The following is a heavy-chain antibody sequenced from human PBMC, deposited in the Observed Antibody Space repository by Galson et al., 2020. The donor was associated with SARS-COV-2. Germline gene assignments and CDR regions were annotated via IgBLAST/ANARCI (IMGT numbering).Heavy chain of an antibody. V-gene: IGHV3-33*06. CDR1: GFTFSSYG. CDR3: AKDGDTAMVGNALDY. J-gene: IGHJ4*02. CDR2: IWYDGSNK. D-gene: IGHD5-18*01. Sequence: GGSLRLSCAASGFTFSSYGMHWVRQAPGKGLEWVAVIWYDGSNKYYADSVKGRFTISRDNSKNTLYLQMNSLRAEDTAVYYCAKDGDTAMVGNALDYWGQGTLVTVSS.